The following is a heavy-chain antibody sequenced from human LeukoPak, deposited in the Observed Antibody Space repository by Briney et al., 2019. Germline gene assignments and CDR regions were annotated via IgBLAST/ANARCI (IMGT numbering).Heavy chain of an antibody. J-gene: IGHJ3*02. Sequence: GGSLRLSCAASGFTFSSYAMHWARQAPGKGLEYVSAISSNGGSTYYANSVKGRFTISRDNSKNTLYLQMGSLRAEDMAVYYCARAREDLDAFDIWGQGTMVTVSS. CDR2: ISSNGGST. CDR3: ARAREDLDAFDI. CDR1: GFTFSSYA. V-gene: IGHV3-64*01. D-gene: IGHD6-6*01.